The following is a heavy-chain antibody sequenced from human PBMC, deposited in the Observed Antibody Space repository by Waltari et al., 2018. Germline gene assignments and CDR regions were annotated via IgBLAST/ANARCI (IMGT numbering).Heavy chain of an antibody. CDR2: INPTSGDT. Sequence: QVQLVQSGAEVKKSGATVKVSCKEYGYTFTDYFIHWVRQAPGQGLEWKGRINPTSGDTSNAQRFQGRATMTGDTSITTAYMELTGLRSDDTAIYYCARSGGGTTTFGVAEWCQGSLVTVSS. J-gene: IGHJ4*02. D-gene: IGHD3-3*01. CDR1: GYTFTDYF. V-gene: IGHV1-2*06. CDR3: ARSGGGTTTFGVAE.